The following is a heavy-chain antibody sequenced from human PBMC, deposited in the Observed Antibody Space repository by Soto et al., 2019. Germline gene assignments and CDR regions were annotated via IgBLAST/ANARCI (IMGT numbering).Heavy chain of an antibody. V-gene: IGHV1-69*06. CDR2: IIPIFGTA. CDR3: ARGYYGSGSYFYYYYGMDV. Sequence: ASVKVSCKASGGTFSSYAIRWVRRAPGHGLEWMGGIIPIFGTANYAQKFQGRVTITADKSTSTAYMELSSLRSEDTAVYYCARGYYGSGSYFYYYYGMDVWGQGTTVTVSS. D-gene: IGHD3-10*01. J-gene: IGHJ6*02. CDR1: GGTFSSYA.